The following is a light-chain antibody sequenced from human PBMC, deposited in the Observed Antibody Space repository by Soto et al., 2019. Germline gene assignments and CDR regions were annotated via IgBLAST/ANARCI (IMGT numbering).Light chain of an antibody. CDR3: TSYVGSNIWV. J-gene: IGLJ3*02. CDR1: SSDVGAYKY. CDR2: EVS. Sequence: QSALTQPPSASGSPGQSVTISCTGTSSDVGAYKYVSWYQQNPGKATKLMLYEVSKRPSGVPDRFSASKSGNTASLNVSGLQAEDEADYYCTSYVGSNIWVFGGGTKVTVL. V-gene: IGLV2-8*01.